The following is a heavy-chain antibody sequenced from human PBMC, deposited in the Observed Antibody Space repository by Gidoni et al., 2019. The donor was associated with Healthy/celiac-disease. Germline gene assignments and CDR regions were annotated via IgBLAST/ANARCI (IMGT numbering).Heavy chain of an antibody. CDR1: GGSISSGGYY. Sequence: QVQLQESCPGLVTPSQTLSLTCTVSGGSISSGGYYWSWIRQHPGKGLEWIGYIYYSGSTYYNPSLKSRVTISVDTSKNQFSLKLSSVTAADTAVYYCARTRITIFGVVSNWFDPWGQGTLVTVSS. J-gene: IGHJ5*02. D-gene: IGHD3-3*01. CDR2: IYYSGST. V-gene: IGHV4-31*03. CDR3: ARTRITIFGVVSNWFDP.